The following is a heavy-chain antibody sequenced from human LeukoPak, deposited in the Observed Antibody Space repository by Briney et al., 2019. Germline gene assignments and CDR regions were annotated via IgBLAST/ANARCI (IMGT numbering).Heavy chain of an antibody. V-gene: IGHV1-69*01. Sequence: ASVKVSCKASGGTFSNYAISWVRQAPGQGLEWMGGIIPMFGTANYARKFQGRLTIIADDSTSTAYMELSSLKSEDTAVYYCARRFGDFWSGFDYWGQGTLVAVSS. CDR2: IIPMFGTA. CDR3: ARRFGDFWSGFDY. D-gene: IGHD3-3*01. J-gene: IGHJ4*02. CDR1: GGTFSNYA.